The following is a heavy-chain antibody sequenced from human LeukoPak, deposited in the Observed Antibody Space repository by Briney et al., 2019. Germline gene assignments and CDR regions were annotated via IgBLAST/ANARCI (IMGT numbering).Heavy chain of an antibody. V-gene: IGHV4-59*08. CDR2: IYYSGST. Sequence: SETLSLTCTVSGGSISSYYWSWIRQPPGKGLEWIGYIYYSGSTNYNPSLKSRVTISVDTSKNQFSLKLSSVTAADTAVYYCAAYAFYARSGYYTDYWGQGTLVTVSS. J-gene: IGHJ4*02. D-gene: IGHD3-22*01. CDR3: AAYAFYARSGYYTDY. CDR1: GGSISSYY.